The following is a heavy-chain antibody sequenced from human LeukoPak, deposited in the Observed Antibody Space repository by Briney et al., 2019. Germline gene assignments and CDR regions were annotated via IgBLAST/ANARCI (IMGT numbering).Heavy chain of an antibody. CDR3: ARLEDNRGSGYYFDY. CDR1: GYRFTTYW. V-gene: IGHV5-51*01. CDR2: IYPDDSDT. J-gene: IGHJ4*02. D-gene: IGHD1-14*01. Sequence: GESLKISCEASGYRFTTYWIGWVRQMPGKGLEWMGIIYPDDSDTRYSPSFQGQVTISADKSITTAYLQWSSLRASDTAIYYCARLEDNRGSGYYFDYWGQGTLVTVSS.